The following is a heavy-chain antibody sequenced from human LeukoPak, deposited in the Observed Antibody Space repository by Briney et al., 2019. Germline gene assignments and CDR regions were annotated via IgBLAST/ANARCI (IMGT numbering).Heavy chain of an antibody. CDR1: GFTFSSYA. CDR3: VKDPPTTWFGESHWYFDL. Sequence: GGSLRLSCAASGFTFSSYAMSWVRQAPGKGLEWVSGISNSGGNTYYPDSVKGRFTISRDNSKHTLYLQMNSLRAEDTAVYYCVKDPPTTWFGESHWYFDLWGRGTLVTVSS. V-gene: IGHV3-23*01. D-gene: IGHD3-10*01. J-gene: IGHJ2*01. CDR2: ISNSGGNT.